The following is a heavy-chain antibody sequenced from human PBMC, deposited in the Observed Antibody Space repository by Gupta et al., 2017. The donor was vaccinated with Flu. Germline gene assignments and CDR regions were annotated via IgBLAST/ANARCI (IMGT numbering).Heavy chain of an antibody. D-gene: IGHD3-16*01. Sequence: QVQLQESGPGLVKPSGTLSLTCTVSGDSISNTANWWSWVRQPPGKGLEWIGEIYHSGSTHYNPSLKSRVTISVETSKDQFSLELKSVNAADTAVYFCSRAGELWGLREWGRGALVTVSS. CDR3: SRAGELWGLRE. V-gene: IGHV4-4*02. CDR2: IYHSGST. J-gene: IGHJ4*02. CDR1: GDSISNTANW.